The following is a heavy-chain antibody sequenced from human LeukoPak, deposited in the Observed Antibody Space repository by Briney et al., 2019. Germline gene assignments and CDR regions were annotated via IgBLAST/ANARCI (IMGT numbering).Heavy chain of an antibody. J-gene: IGHJ4*02. CDR3: VRAANTKGDL. CDR1: GGSISSSSYF. Sequence: SETLSLTCTVSGGSISSSSYFWAWIRQPPWKGLEWIVTIYNSGSTYYTPSLKSRVSTSVDTSINQLSLKLSSVTAEDTARYYSVRAANTKGDLWGQGTLVTVSS. V-gene: IGHV4-39*01. CDR2: IYNSGST. D-gene: IGHD3-3*01.